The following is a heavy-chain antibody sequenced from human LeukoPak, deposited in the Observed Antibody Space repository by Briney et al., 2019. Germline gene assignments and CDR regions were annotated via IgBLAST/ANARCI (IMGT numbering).Heavy chain of an antibody. CDR1: GGSFSGYY. J-gene: IGHJ4*02. CDR3: ARGGDHHFYY. D-gene: IGHD2-21*02. CDR2: INHSGST. Sequence: SETLSLTCAVYGGSFSGYYWSWIRQPPGKGLEWIGEINHSGSTNYNPSLKSRVTISVDTSKSQISLKLSSVTAADTAVYYCARGGDHHFYYWGQGSLVTVSS. V-gene: IGHV4-34*01.